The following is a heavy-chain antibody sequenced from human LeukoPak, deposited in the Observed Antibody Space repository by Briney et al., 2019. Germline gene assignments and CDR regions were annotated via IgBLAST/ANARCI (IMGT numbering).Heavy chain of an antibody. CDR3: AKHLGSHSFLFYYMDV. CDR2: ISGSGTAT. J-gene: IGHJ6*03. CDR1: HFTFSRFA. V-gene: IGHV3-23*01. Sequence: GGSLRLSCEASHFTFSRFAMSWIRQAPGKGLEWVSPISGSGTATYYAVLVKGRFTTSRDNSEYTLYLQMDNLRADDTAVYYCAKHLGSHSFLFYYMDVWGTGTSVIVSS. D-gene: IGHD2-21*01.